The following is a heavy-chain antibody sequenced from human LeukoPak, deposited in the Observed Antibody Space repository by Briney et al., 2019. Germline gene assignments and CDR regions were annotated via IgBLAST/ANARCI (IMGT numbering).Heavy chain of an antibody. D-gene: IGHD3-16*02. CDR1: GFTFSSYA. Sequence: GGSLRLSCAASGFTFSSYAMSWVRQAPGKGLEWVSTIRGRGENIEYSDSVKGRFTISRDNSKNTLYLQMTSLRAEDTAVYYCARDSLTSGGVIASDYWGQGTLVTVSS. CDR3: ARDSLTSGGVIASDY. CDR2: IRGRGENI. J-gene: IGHJ4*02. V-gene: IGHV3-23*01.